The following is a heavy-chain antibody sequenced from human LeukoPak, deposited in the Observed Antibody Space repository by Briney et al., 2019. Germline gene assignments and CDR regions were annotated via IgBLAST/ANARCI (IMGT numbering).Heavy chain of an antibody. V-gene: IGHV1-69*05. CDR1: RGTLSSYA. D-gene: IGHD5-24*01. CDR3: ARYSGDGYFDY. Sequence: AAVKVSCMASRGTLSSYAISWVRQAPGQGVEWMGGIIPIFGTANYAQKFQGRVTITTDESTSTAYMEMSSLRSEDTAVYYCARYSGDGYFDYWGQGTLVTVSS. CDR2: IIPIFGTA. J-gene: IGHJ4*02.